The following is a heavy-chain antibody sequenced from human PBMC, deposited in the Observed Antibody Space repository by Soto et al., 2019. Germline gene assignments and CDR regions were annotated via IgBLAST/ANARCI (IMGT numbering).Heavy chain of an antibody. Sequence: LGESLKSSCTGSGYTFTNYWIAWVRQMPWKGLEWMVIIYPGDSDNKYSPSFRGQVTMSADKSINTAYLQWSSLKASDTAIYYCSRQSTLAARYRMAVWAQGTTVTVSS. V-gene: IGHV5-51*01. CDR2: IYPGDSDN. D-gene: IGHD6-6*01. CDR3: SRQSTLAARYRMAV. CDR1: GYTFTNYW. J-gene: IGHJ6*02.